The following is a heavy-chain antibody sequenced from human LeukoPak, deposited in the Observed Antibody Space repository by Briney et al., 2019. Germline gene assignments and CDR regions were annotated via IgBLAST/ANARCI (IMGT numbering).Heavy chain of an antibody. CDR1: GFTFSNYA. V-gene: IGHV3-23*01. CDR3: AKDGQLANY. CDR2: ISGSGGTT. Sequence: PGGSLRLSCAASGFTFSNYAMSWVRQAPGKGLEWVSAISGSGGTTYYADSVRGRFTISRDNSKNTLYLQINSLRAEDTAVYYCAKDGQLANYWGQGTLVTVSS. J-gene: IGHJ4*02. D-gene: IGHD6-13*01.